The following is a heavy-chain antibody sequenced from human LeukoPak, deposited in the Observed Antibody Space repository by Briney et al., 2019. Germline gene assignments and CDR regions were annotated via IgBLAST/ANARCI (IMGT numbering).Heavy chain of an antibody. J-gene: IGHJ4*02. D-gene: IGHD5-18*01. CDR1: GFTFSSYA. CDR3: AKGYSYGYGLNRYFDY. Sequence: PGGSPRLSCAASGFTFSSYAMSWVRQAPGKGLEWVSAISGSGGSTYYADSVKGRLTISRDNSKNTLYLQMNSLRAEDTAVYYCAKGYSYGYGLNRYFDYWGQGTLVTVSS. V-gene: IGHV3-23*01. CDR2: ISGSGGST.